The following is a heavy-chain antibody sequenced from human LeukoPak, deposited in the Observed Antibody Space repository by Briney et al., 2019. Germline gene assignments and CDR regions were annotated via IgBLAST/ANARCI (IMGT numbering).Heavy chain of an antibody. J-gene: IGHJ3*02. CDR3: ARGGGSYLGAFDI. CDR2: IYYSEST. D-gene: IGHD1-26*01. CDR1: GGSISSYY. V-gene: IGHV4-59*01. Sequence: PSETLSLTCTVSGGSISSYYWSWIRQPPGKGLEWIGYIYYSESTNYNPSLKSRVTISVDTSKNQFSLKLSSVTAADTAVYYCARGGGSYLGAFDIWGQGTMVTVSS.